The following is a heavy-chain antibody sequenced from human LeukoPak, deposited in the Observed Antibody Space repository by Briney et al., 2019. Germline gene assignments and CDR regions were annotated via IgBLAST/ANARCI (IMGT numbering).Heavy chain of an antibody. D-gene: IGHD5-18*01. CDR2: IYSGGST. Sequence: GGSLRLSCAASGFTVSSNYMSWVRQAPGKGLEWVSVIYSGGSTYYADSVKGRFTISRDNSKNTPYLQMNSLRAEDTAVYYCARSRIQLWLRASDDAFDIWGQGTMVTVSS. CDR1: GFTVSSNY. CDR3: ARSRIQLWLRASDDAFDI. V-gene: IGHV3-53*01. J-gene: IGHJ3*02.